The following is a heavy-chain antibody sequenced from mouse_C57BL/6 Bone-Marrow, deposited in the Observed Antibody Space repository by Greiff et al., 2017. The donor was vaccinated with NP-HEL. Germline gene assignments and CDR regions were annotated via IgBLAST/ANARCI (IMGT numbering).Heavy chain of an antibody. J-gene: IGHJ1*03. Sequence: EVQVVESEGGLVQPGSSMKLSCTASGFTFSDYYMAWVRQVPEKGLEWVANINYDGSSTYYLDSLKSRFIISRDNAKNILYLQMSSLKSEDTATYYCARDRNFDVWGTGTTVTVSS. CDR1: GFTFSDYY. V-gene: IGHV5-16*01. CDR2: INYDGSST. CDR3: ARDRNFDV.